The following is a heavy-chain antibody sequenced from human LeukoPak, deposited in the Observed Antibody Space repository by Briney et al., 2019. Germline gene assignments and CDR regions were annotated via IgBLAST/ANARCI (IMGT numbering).Heavy chain of an antibody. CDR2: ISGSGDTT. D-gene: IGHD6-13*01. J-gene: IGHJ4*02. CDR1: GFTFSNYG. V-gene: IGHV3-23*01. Sequence: GGSLRLSCAASGFTFSNYGMSWVRQAPGKGLEWVSTISGSGDTTYYADSVKGRFTISRDNSKNTLYLQMNSLRAEDTAVYYCAPPTYSSSWYVYWGQGTLVTVSS. CDR3: APPTYSSSWYVY.